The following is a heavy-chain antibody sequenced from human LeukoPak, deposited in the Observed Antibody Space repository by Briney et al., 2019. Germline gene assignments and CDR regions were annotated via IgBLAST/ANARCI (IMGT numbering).Heavy chain of an antibody. D-gene: IGHD2-2*01. Sequence: ETLSLTCTVSGGSISSYYWSWVRQAPGKGPEWVANIKQDGSEKYYVDSVKGRFTISRDNAKNSLYLQMNSLRAEDTAVYYCARDREGYCSSTSCYGGYWGQGTLVTVSS. V-gene: IGHV3-7*01. CDR1: GGSISSYY. CDR3: ARDREGYCSSTSCYGGY. J-gene: IGHJ4*02. CDR2: IKQDGSEK.